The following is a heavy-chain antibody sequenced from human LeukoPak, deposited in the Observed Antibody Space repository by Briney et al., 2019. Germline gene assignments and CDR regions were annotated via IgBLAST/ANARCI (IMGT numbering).Heavy chain of an antibody. CDR3: APGRLAKWAFDI. V-gene: IGHV3-15*01. Sequence: AGGSLRLSCAASGFTFSSYEMNWVRQAPGKGLEWVGRVKSESAGGAIQYAAPVKGRFIISRDDSKNTLYVQMNSLKTEDTAVYYCAPGRLAKWAFDIWGQGTMVTVSP. CDR2: VKSESAGGAI. D-gene: IGHD2-8*01. CDR1: GFTFSSYE. J-gene: IGHJ3*02.